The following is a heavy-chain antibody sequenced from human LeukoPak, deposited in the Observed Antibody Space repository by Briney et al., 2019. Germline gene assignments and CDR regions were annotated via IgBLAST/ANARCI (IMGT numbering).Heavy chain of an antibody. J-gene: IGHJ4*02. CDR2: IYYSGST. D-gene: IGHD1-26*01. CDR3: ARHDMDVAGAGLDYFDY. V-gene: IGHV4-59*08. CDR1: GGSISRYY. Sequence: SETLSLTCTVSGGSISRYYWSWIRQPPGKGLEWIGYIYYSGSTNYNPPLKSRVTISVDTSKNQFSLKLSSVTAADTAVYYCARHDMDVAGAGLDYFDYWGQGTLVTVSS.